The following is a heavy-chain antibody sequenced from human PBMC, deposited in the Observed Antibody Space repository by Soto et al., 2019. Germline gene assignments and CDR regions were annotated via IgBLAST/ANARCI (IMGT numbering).Heavy chain of an antibody. CDR2: ISGSGGST. J-gene: IGHJ4*02. CDR3: AKIPTHGDPERGYYFDY. D-gene: IGHD4-17*01. V-gene: IGHV3-23*01. CDR1: GFTFSSYA. Sequence: GGSLRLSCAASGFTFSSYAMSWVRQAPGKGLEWVSAISGSGGSTYYADSVKGRFTISRDNSKNTLYLQMNSLRAEDTAVYYCAKIPTHGDPERGYYFDYWGQGTLVTVSS.